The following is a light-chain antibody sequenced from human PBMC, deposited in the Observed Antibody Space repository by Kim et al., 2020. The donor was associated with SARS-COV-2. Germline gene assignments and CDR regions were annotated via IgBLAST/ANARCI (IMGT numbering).Light chain of an antibody. Sequence: SPGASATPPCRASQSVSSNYLAWYHQRPGQAPRLLIYLASTRATGAPDRFSGSGSGTDFTLTIRRLEPEDSGVFYCQQYDTSPYTFGQGTKVDIK. CDR1: QSVSSNY. J-gene: IGKJ2*01. V-gene: IGKV3-20*01. CDR2: LAS. CDR3: QQYDTSPYT.